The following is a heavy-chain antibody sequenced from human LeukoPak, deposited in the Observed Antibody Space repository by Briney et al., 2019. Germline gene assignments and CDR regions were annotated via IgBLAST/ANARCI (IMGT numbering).Heavy chain of an antibody. CDR2: IKPKTDGETT. V-gene: IGHV3-15*07. CDR3: ANLDPPRQLWFGELRRGY. D-gene: IGHD3-10*01. CDR1: GFTFSNAY. Sequence: GGSLRLSCAASGFTFSNAYMNWVRQAPGKGLEWVGRIKPKTDGETTEYAAPVKVRFSISRDDSKSMMYLQMNSLKTEDTAVYYCANLDPPRQLWFGELRRGYWGQGTLVTVSS. J-gene: IGHJ4*02.